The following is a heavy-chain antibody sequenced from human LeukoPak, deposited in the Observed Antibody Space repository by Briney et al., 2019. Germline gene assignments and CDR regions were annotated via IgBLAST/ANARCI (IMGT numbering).Heavy chain of an antibody. CDR2: IIPILGIA. Sequence: AASVKVSCKASGGSFSSDAISWVRQAPGQGLEWMGRIIPILGIANYAQKFQGRVTITADKSTSTAYMELSSLRSEDTAVYYCARDYYYDSSRPNFDYWGQGTLVTVSS. V-gene: IGHV1-69*04. CDR3: ARDYYYDSSRPNFDY. D-gene: IGHD3-22*01. J-gene: IGHJ4*02. CDR1: GGSFSSDA.